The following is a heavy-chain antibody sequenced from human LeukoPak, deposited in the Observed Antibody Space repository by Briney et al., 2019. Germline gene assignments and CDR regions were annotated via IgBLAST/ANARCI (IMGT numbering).Heavy chain of an antibody. CDR3: ATAVASSSGWYADY. D-gene: IGHD6-19*01. CDR1: GFTFSSYG. J-gene: IGHJ4*02. CDR2: IWYDGSNK. V-gene: IGHV3-33*01. Sequence: GGSLRLSCAASGFTFSSYGMHWVRQAPGKGLEWVAVIWYDGSNKNYADSVKGRFTISRDNSKNTLYLQMNSLRAEDTAVYYCATAVASSSGWYADYWGQGTLVTVSS.